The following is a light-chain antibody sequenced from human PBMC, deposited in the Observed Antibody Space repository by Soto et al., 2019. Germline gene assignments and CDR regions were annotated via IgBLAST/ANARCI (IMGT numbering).Light chain of an antibody. J-gene: IGLJ1*01. CDR3: SSYTSSSS. V-gene: IGLV2-14*01. Sequence: QSALTQPASVSGSPGQSITISCTGTSSDVGGYNYVSWYQQHPGKAPKLMIYDVSNRPSGVSNRFSGSKSGNTASLTISGLQAEDGADYYCSSYTSSSSFGTGTTVTVL. CDR1: SSDVGGYNY. CDR2: DVS.